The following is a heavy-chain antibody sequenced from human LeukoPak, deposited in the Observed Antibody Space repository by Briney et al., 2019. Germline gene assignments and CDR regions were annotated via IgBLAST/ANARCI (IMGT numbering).Heavy chain of an antibody. V-gene: IGHV3-30*19. CDR2: ISYDENNK. CDR3: ARIGFSATTSSY. J-gene: IGHJ4*02. D-gene: IGHD2/OR15-2a*01. Sequence: GGSLRLSCAASGFTFSSYGMHWVRQAPGKGLEWVAIISYDENNKYYADSVKGRFTISRDNNKDTVFLQMNNLRSEDTAPYYCARIGFSATTSSYWGRGTRVIVSS. CDR1: GFTFSSYG.